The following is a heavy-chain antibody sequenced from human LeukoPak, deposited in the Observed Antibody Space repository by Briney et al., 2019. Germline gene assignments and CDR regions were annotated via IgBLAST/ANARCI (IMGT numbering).Heavy chain of an antibody. CDR3: AKGARGYSDGFYFDY. CDR2: ISGSGGST. CDR1: GFTFSSYA. V-gene: IGHV3-23*01. J-gene: IGHJ4*02. Sequence: GGSLRLSCAASGFTFSSYAMSWVRQAPGKGLEWVSAISGSGGSTYYADSVKGRFTISGDNSKNTLYLQMNSLRAEDTAVYYCAKGARGYSDGFYFDYWGQGTLVTVSS. D-gene: IGHD2-15*01.